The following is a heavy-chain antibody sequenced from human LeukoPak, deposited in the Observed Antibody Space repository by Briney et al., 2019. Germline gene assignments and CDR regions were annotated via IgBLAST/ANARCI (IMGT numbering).Heavy chain of an antibody. CDR2: IDDDGRTT. Sequence: GGSLRLSCAASGFPFRTSWMHWVRQAPGKGLVWVSVIDDDGRTTTYAESVKGRFTVSRDNAKSTLFLEMKSLRAEDTAMYYCVRALGSALDYWGQGTLVTVSS. J-gene: IGHJ4*02. D-gene: IGHD1-26*01. CDR3: VRALGSALDY. V-gene: IGHV3-74*01. CDR1: GFPFRTSW.